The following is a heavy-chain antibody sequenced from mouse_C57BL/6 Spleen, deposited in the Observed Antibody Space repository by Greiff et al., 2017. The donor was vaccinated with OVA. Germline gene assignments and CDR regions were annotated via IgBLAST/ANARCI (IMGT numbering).Heavy chain of an antibody. CDR2: IHPNSGST. CDR1: GYTFTSYW. J-gene: IGHJ4*01. Sequence: QVQLQQPGAELVKPGASVKLSCKASGYTFTSYWMHWVKQRPGQGLEWIGMIHPNSGSTNYNEKFKSKATLTVDKSSSTAYMQLSSLTSEDSAVYYGARPLYYGSSYDYYAMDYWGQGTSVTVSS. V-gene: IGHV1-64*01. D-gene: IGHD1-1*01. CDR3: ARPLYYGSSYDYYAMDY.